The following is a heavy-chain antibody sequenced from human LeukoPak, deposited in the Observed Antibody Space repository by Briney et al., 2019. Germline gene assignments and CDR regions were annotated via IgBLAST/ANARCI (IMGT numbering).Heavy chain of an antibody. D-gene: IGHD6-13*01. CDR2: ISYDGSNK. CDR1: GFTFSSYG. V-gene: IGHV3-30*03. J-gene: IGHJ4*02. Sequence: PGGSLRLSCAASGFTFSSYGMHWVRQAPGKGLEWVAVISYDGSNKYYADSVKGRFTVSRDNSKNTLYLQMNSLRAEDTAVYYCARGEGGIAAAETDCWGQGTLVTVSS. CDR3: ARGEGGIAAAETDC.